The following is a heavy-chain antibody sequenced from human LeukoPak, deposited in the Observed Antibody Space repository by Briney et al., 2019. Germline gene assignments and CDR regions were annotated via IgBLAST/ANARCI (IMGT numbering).Heavy chain of an antibody. CDR3: ARDRDFWSGESLNYYGMDV. CDR2: IYYSGST. Sequence: SETLSLTCTVSGGSISSSSYYWGWIRQPPGKGLEWIGSIYYSGSTYYNPSLKSRVTISVDTSKNQFSLKLSSVTAADTAVYYCARDRDFWSGESLNYYGMDVWGQGTTVTVSS. V-gene: IGHV4-39*07. D-gene: IGHD3-3*01. CDR1: GGSISSSSYY. J-gene: IGHJ6*02.